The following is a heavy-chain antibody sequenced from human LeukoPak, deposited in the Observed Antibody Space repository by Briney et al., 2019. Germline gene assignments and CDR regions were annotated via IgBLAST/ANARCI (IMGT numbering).Heavy chain of an antibody. J-gene: IGHJ3*02. CDR3: ARGQPLQYCSSTSCSKNAFDI. CDR2: ISYDGSNK. Sequence: GGSLRLSCAASGFTFSSYAMHWVRQAPGKGLEWVAVISYDGSNKYYADSVKGRFTISRDNSKNTLYLQMDSLRAEDTAVYYCARGQPLQYCSSTSCSKNAFDIWGQGTMVTVSS. D-gene: IGHD2-2*01. CDR1: GFTFSSYA. V-gene: IGHV3-30-3*01.